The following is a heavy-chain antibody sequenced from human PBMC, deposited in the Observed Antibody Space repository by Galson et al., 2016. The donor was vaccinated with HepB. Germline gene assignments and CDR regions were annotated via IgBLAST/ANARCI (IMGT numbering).Heavy chain of an antibody. CDR2: INQDGSEK. V-gene: IGHV3-7*04. D-gene: IGHD5-12*01. J-gene: IGHJ3*02. CDR3: ARDPGYSAFDI. Sequence: SLRLSCAASGFIFSDFAMHWARQAPGKGLELAANINQDGSEKSYVDSAKGRFTISRDNAKNSLYLQMNSLRAEDTAVYFCARDPGYSAFDIWGQGTMVTVSS. CDR1: GFIFSDFA.